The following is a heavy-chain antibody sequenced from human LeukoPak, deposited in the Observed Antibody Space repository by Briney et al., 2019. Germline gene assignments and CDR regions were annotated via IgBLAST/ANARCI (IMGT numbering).Heavy chain of an antibody. CDR3: ARAPRCSSTSCEYPGGYYFDY. CDR1: GYTFTSYG. D-gene: IGHD2-2*01. V-gene: IGHV1-18*01. CDR2: ISAYTGNT. J-gene: IGHJ4*02. Sequence: ASVKVSCKASGYTFTSYGISWVRQAPGEGLEWMGWISAYTGNTNYAQKLQGRVTMTTDTSTSTAYMELRSLRSDDTAVYYCARAPRCSSTSCEYPGGYYFDYWDQGTLVTASS.